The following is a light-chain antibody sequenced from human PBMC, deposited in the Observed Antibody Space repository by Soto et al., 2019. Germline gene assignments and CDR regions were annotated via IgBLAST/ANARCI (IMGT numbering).Light chain of an antibody. J-gene: IGKJ1*01. V-gene: IGKV1-39*01. CDR2: ATS. CDR1: QNIRSS. Sequence: DIQMTQSPSSLSASVGDRVTITCRASQNIRSSLNWYQQKPGKAPQLLIYATSSLQTGVPSRFGASGSGTDFSLVISDLQPEDAATYYCQQGYSSRWTSGRGTKVEI. CDR3: QQGYSSRWT.